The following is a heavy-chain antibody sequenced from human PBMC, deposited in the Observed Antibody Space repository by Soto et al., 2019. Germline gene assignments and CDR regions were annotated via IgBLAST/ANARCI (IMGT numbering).Heavy chain of an antibody. J-gene: IGHJ3*02. D-gene: IGHD6-13*01. CDR2: IYHSGST. V-gene: IGHV4-30-2*01. CDR3: ARDHRLPMWPAGTDDAFDI. Sequence: SETLSLTCAVSGGSISSGGYSWSWIRQPPGKGLEWIVYIYHSGSTYYNPSLKSRVTISVDRSKNTLYLQMNSLRAEDTAVYYCARDHRLPMWPAGTDDAFDIWGQGTMVTVS. CDR1: GGSISSGGYS.